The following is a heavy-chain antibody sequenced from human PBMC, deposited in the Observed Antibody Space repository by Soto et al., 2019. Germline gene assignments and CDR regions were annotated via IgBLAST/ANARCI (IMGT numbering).Heavy chain of an antibody. CDR1: GFTFSNYA. CDR2: IGGGDNI. V-gene: IGHV3-23*01. CDR3: AMDSVSYDRTSTAFDI. Sequence: GGSLRLSCEASGFTFSNYAMTWVRQAPGEGPEWVSTIGGGDNIFYADSVKGRFTISRDDSRSTMYLQMDNLRVEDTAIYFCAMDSVSYDRTSTAFDIWGQETVLTVSS. D-gene: IGHD5-12*01. J-gene: IGHJ3*02.